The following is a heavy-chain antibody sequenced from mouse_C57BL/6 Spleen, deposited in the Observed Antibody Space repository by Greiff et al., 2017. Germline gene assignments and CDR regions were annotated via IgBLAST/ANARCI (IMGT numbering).Heavy chain of an antibody. CDR2: ISYDGSN. V-gene: IGHV3-6*01. D-gene: IGHD2-10*02. Sequence: VQLKESGPGLVKPSQSLSLTCSVTGYSITSGYYWNWIRQFPGNKLEWMGYISYDGSNNYNPSLKNRISITRDTSKNQFFLKLNSVTTEDTATYYCARGVWAYWGQGTLVTVSA. J-gene: IGHJ3*01. CDR1: GYSITSGYY. CDR3: ARGVWAY.